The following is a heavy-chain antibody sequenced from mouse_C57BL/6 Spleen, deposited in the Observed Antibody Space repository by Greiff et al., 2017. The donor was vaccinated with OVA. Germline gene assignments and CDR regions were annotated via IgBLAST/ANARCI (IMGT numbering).Heavy chain of an antibody. CDR3: ARQGHYYGSSYCFDY. J-gene: IGHJ2*01. CDR2: ISSGSSTI. D-gene: IGHD1-1*01. V-gene: IGHV5-17*01. CDR1: GFTFSDYG. Sequence: EVQLQESGGGLVKPGGSLKLSCAASGFTFSDYGMHWVRQAPEKGLEWVAYISSGSSTIYYADTVKGRFTISRDNAKNTLFLQMTSLRSEDTAMYYCARQGHYYGSSYCFDYWGQGTTLTVSS.